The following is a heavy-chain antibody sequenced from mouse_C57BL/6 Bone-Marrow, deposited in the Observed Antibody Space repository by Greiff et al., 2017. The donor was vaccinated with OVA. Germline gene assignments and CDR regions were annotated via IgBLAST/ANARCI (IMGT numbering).Heavy chain of an antibody. CDR1: GYTFTTYP. Sequence: VKLVESGAELVKPGASVKMSCKASGYTFTTYPIAWMKQTHGKSLEWIGNFHTYNDDTKYNEKFKGKATLTVEKSSSTVYLEISRLTSDDSAVYYCARPGDYDVDWFAYWGQGTLVTVSA. V-gene: IGHV1-47*01. D-gene: IGHD2-4*01. CDR3: ARPGDYDVDWFAY. CDR2: FHTYNDDT. J-gene: IGHJ3*01.